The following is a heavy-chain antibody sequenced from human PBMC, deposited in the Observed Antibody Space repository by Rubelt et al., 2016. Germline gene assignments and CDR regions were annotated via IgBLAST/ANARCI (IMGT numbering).Heavy chain of an antibody. CDR3: ARGPRRYY. CDR2: INHSGST. Sequence: QVQLQQWGAGLLKPSETLSLTCAVYGGSFSGYYWSWIRQPPGKGLEWIGEINHSGSTNYNPPLKSRVTISVDTSKNQFSLKLSSVTAADTAVYYCARGPRRYYWGQGTLVTVSS. V-gene: IGHV4-34*01. CDR1: GGSFSGYY. J-gene: IGHJ4*02.